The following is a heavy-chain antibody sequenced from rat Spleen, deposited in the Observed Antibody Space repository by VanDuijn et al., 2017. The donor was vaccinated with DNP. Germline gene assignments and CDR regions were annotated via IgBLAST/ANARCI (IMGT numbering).Heavy chain of an antibody. D-gene: IGHD1-12*02. CDR1: GFTFRDYN. J-gene: IGHJ2*01. CDR2: ISYDDTTT. V-gene: IGHV5-7*01. CDR3: TTHGMVLHY. Sequence: EVQLVESGSGLVQPGRSLKLSCAASGFTFRDYNMAWVRQAPKKGLEWVASISYDDTTTYYRDSVRGRFTISRDNAKSTLYLQMDSLRSEDTATYYCTTHGMVLHYWGQGVMVTVSS.